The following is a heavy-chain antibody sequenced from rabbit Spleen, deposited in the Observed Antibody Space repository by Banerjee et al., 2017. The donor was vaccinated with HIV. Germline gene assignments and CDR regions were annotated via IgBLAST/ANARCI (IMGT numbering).Heavy chain of an antibody. Sequence: QSLEESGGGLVQPEGPLTLTCKASGFSFSSSDYICWVRQAPGKGLVWISFIAGSSSGFTYPATWAKGRFTISKAAATTVTLQVTRLTVADTATSFCARDSGTSFSSYGMDLGGQGTLVTVS. V-gene: IGHV1S40*01. J-gene: IGHJ6*01. CDR2: IAGSSSGFT. CDR1: GFSFSSSDY. D-gene: IGHD1-1*01. CDR3: ARDSGTSFSSYGMDL.